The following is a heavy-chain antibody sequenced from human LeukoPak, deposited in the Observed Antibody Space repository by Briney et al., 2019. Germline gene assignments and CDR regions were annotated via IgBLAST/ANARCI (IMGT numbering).Heavy chain of an antibody. Sequence: GASVNVSCKASGYTFTGFFMHWVRQAPGQGLEWMGWINPNSGATNFAQKFQGRVTMTRDTSISTAYMELTRLRSDDTAVYYCASLGDYYGSGSHAPFDYWGQGTLVTVSS. CDR1: GYTFTGFF. V-gene: IGHV1-2*02. CDR3: ASLGDYYGSGSHAPFDY. J-gene: IGHJ4*02. CDR2: INPNSGAT. D-gene: IGHD3-10*01.